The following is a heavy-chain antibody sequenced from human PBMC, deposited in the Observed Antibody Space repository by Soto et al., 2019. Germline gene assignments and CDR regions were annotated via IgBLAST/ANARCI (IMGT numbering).Heavy chain of an antibody. CDR2: IIPIFGTA. Sequence: RASVKVSCKASGGTFSSYAISWVRQAPGQGLEWMGGIIPIFGTANYAQKFQGRVTITADESTSTAYMELSSLRSEDTAVYYCARVMVRGEPYYYGMDVWGQGTTVTVS. D-gene: IGHD3-10*01. J-gene: IGHJ6*02. CDR3: ARVMVRGEPYYYGMDV. CDR1: GGTFSSYA. V-gene: IGHV1-69*13.